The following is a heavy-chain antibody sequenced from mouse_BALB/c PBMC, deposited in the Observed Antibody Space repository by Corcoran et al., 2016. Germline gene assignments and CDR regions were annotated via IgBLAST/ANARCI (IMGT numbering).Heavy chain of an antibody. Sequence: EVQLQQSGAELVKPGASVKLSCTAYGVNIKDTYMHWVKQRPEQGLEWIGRIDPANGNTKYDPKFQGKATITADTSSNTAYLQLSSLTSEDTAGYYCARGNYHDYWGQGTTLTASS. CDR3: ARGNYHDY. CDR1: GVNIKDTY. CDR2: IDPANGNT. V-gene: IGHV14-3*02. J-gene: IGHJ2*01.